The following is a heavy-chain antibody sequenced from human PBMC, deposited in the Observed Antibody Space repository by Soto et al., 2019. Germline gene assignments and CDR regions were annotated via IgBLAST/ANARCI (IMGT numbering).Heavy chain of an antibody. V-gene: IGHV4-34*01. Sequence: SETLSLTCAVYGGSFSGYYGSWIRQPPGKGLEWIGEINHSGSTNYNPSLKSRVTISVDTSKNQFSLKLSSVTAADTAVYYCASGERYSGSYYIYWGQGTLVTVSS. CDR1: GGSFSGYY. CDR2: INHSGST. CDR3: ASGERYSGSYYIY. J-gene: IGHJ4*02. D-gene: IGHD1-26*01.